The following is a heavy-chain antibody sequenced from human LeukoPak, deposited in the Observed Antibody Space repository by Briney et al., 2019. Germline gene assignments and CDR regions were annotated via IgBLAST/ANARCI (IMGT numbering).Heavy chain of an antibody. CDR3: ARAYGSGYVY. J-gene: IGHJ4*02. CDR2: ISSDASIT. CDR1: GFTLSSYW. V-gene: IGHV3-74*01. D-gene: IGHD3-10*01. Sequence: GGSLRLSCAASGFTLSSYWMHWVRQAPGQGPVWVSRISSDASITNYADAVKGRFTISRDDAKNTLYLHMNSLRVEDTAVYHCARAYGSGYVYWGQGTLVTVSS.